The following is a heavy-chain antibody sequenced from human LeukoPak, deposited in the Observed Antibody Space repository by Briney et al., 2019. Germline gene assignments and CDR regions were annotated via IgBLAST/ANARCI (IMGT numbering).Heavy chain of an antibody. CDR2: IYHSGST. V-gene: IGHV4-38-2*02. Sequence: PSETLSLTCTVSGGSISSYYWSWIRQPPGKGLEWIGSIYHSGSTYYNPSLKSRVTISVDTSKNQFSLKLSSVTAADTAVYYCAREEYYGSGSYIAALDYWGQGTLVTVSS. CDR1: GGSISSYY. CDR3: AREEYYGSGSYIAALDY. J-gene: IGHJ4*02. D-gene: IGHD3-10*01.